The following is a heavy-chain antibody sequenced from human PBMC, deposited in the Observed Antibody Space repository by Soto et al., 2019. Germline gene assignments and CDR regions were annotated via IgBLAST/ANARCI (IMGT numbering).Heavy chain of an antibody. CDR2: ISGYNGNP. V-gene: IGHV1-18*01. D-gene: IGHD3-3*01. CDR1: GYTFINYA. Sequence: QVQLVQSGAEVKKPGASVKVSCKASGYTFINYAISWVRQAPGQGLEWMGWISGYNGNPIYAQKFQGRVTMTTDTPTTTAYLDLKSLSSDDTAVYYCASDRGAPYYDFLPNFDSWGQGTLVTVSS. CDR3: ASDRGAPYYDFLPNFDS. J-gene: IGHJ4*02.